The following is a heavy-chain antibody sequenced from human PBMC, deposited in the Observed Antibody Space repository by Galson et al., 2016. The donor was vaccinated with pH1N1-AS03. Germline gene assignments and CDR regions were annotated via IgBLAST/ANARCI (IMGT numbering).Heavy chain of an antibody. D-gene: IGHD2-8*01. Sequence: PALVKPTQTLTLTCSFSGFSLTSPGVCVTWVRQPPGKALEWLALIFWDGETRPSPSLGSRLPITKDTAKNQVVLRMTNMDPMDTATDYCARSTHVNEGLDYWGQGALVTVSS. J-gene: IGHJ4*02. V-gene: IGHV2-5*08. CDR3: ARSTHVNEGLDY. CDR2: IFWDGET. CDR1: GFSLTSPGVC.